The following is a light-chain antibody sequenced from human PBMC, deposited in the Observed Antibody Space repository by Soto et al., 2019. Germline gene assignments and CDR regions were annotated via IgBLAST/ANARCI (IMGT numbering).Light chain of an antibody. J-gene: IGKJ3*01. CDR3: QQYGGSPPFT. V-gene: IGKV3-20*01. CDR1: QSVSSSY. Sequence: EIVLTQSPGTLSFSPGERATLSCRASQSVSSSYLAWYQQKPGQAPRLLIYGASSRATGIPDRFSGSGSGTDFTLTISRLEPEDFAVYYCQQYGGSPPFTFGPGTKVDIK. CDR2: GAS.